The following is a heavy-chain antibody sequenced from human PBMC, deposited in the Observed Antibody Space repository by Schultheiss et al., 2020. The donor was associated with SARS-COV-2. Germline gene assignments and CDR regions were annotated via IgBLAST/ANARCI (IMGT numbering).Heavy chain of an antibody. CDR1: GGSFSGYY. D-gene: IGHD6-19*01. J-gene: IGHJ6*02. CDR3: ARYTSMVAGTLYYYYGMDV. CDR2: INHSGST. Sequence: SETLSLTCAVYGGSFSGYYWSWIRQPPGKGLEWIGEINHSGSTNYNPSLKSRVTISVDTSKNQFSLKLSSVTAADTAVYYCARYTSMVAGTLYYYYGMDVWGQGTTVTVSS. V-gene: IGHV4-34*01.